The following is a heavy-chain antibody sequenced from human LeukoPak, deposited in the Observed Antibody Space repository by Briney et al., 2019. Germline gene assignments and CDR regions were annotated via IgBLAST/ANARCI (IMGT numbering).Heavy chain of an antibody. V-gene: IGHV3-21*01. CDR2: IGDSSRYI. J-gene: IGHJ4*02. CDR3: AREVYCSHTTCYYFDY. CDR1: GFTFSSYS. D-gene: IGHD2/OR15-2a*01. Sequence: GGSLRLSCAASGFTFSSYSMNWVRQAPGKGLEWVSSIGDSSRYIFYADSVKGRFTISRDNAKNSLYLQMSSLRAEDTAVYYCAREVYCSHTTCYYFDYWGLGTLVTVSS.